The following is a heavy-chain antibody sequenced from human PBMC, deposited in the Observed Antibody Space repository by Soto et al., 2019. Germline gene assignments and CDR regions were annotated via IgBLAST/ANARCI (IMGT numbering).Heavy chain of an antibody. Sequence: EVQLVESGGGLVQPGRSLRVSCAASGFTFDDYAIHWVRQAPGKGLEWVSGISWNGGIIGYADSVKGRFTISRDNAKNSLYLQMNSLRPEDTALYYCVKAPGFGVVRYYFDYGGQGTLVTVSS. V-gene: IGHV3-9*01. CDR1: GFTFDDYA. J-gene: IGHJ4*02. D-gene: IGHD3-3*01. CDR3: VKAPGFGVVRYYFDY. CDR2: ISWNGGII.